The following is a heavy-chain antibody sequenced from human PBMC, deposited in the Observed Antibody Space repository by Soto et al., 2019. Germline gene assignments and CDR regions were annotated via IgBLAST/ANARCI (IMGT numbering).Heavy chain of an antibody. Sequence: QLQLQESGPGLVKPSETLSLTCTVSGVSISDTSYYWGWPRQPPGKGLEWIGTIYFNGNTFYNPSLKSRLTISVDTSSNQFSLRLTSVTAADTAVYYCARQGSYWGQGTLVAVSS. J-gene: IGHJ4*02. V-gene: IGHV4-39*01. CDR1: GVSISDTSYY. CDR2: IYFNGNT. CDR3: ARQGSY.